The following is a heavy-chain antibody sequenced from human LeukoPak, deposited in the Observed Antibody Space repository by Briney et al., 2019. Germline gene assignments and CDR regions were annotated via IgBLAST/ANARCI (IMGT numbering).Heavy chain of an antibody. CDR1: GGTFSSYA. Sequence: ASVKVSCKASGGTFSSYAISWVRQAPGQGLEWMGGIIPIFGTANYAQKFQGRVTITTDESTSTAYLQWSSLKASDTAMYYCARHSPGSYSPFDYWGQGTLVTVSS. D-gene: IGHD1-26*01. J-gene: IGHJ4*02. CDR3: ARHSPGSYSPFDY. V-gene: IGHV1-69*05. CDR2: IIPIFGTA.